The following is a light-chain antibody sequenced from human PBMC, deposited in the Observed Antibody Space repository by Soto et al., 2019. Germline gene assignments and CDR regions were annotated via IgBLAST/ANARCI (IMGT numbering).Light chain of an antibody. CDR2: EVN. CDR1: SSDVNNYNY. Sequence: QSVLTQPASVSGSPGQSITISCSGSSSDVNNYNYVSWYQQHPGQAPKLMIYEVNNRPSGISNRFSGSKSGNTASLTISGLQAADEADYYCSSKTSTSTLLFGGGTKLTVL. J-gene: IGLJ2*01. CDR3: SSKTSTSTLL. V-gene: IGLV2-14*01.